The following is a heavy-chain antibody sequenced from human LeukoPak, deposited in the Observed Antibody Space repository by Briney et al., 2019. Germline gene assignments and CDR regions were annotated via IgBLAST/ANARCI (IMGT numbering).Heavy chain of an antibody. V-gene: IGHV3-30*18. J-gene: IGHJ4*02. Sequence: QSGGSLRLSCAASGFTFCSYDMHWVRRAPGQGLEWVAGIRYDGRHTYHADSVKGRFTISRDNSKITMYLQMESLKTEDTAVYYCAKDRVFELWFEEASPYYFDYWGQGTLVTVSS. D-gene: IGHD3-10*01. CDR2: IRYDGRHT. CDR3: AKDRVFELWFEEASPYYFDY. CDR1: GFTFCSYD.